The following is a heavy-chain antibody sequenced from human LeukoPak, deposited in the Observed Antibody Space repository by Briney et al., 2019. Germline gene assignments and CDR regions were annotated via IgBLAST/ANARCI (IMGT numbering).Heavy chain of an antibody. V-gene: IGHV1-69*05. CDR3: ARGTYYYDSSGYSSFDY. CDR2: IIPIFGTA. J-gene: IGHJ4*02. Sequence: ASVKVSCKASGGTFSSYAISWVRQAPGQGLEWMGGIIPIFGTANYAQKFQGRVTITTDESTSTAYMELSSLRSEDTAVYYCARGTYYYDSSGYSSFDYWGQGTLVTVYS. CDR1: GGTFSSYA. D-gene: IGHD3-22*01.